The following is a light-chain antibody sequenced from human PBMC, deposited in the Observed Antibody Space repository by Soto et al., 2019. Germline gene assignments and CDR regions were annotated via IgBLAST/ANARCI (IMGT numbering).Light chain of an antibody. CDR3: SSYTSSSIPVV. CDR2: DVS. CDR1: SSDVGGYNY. Sequence: QSALTQPASVSGSPGQSITISCTGTSSDVGGYNYVSWYQQHPGKAPKLMIYDVSNRPSGVSNRFSGSKSGNTASLTISGLRAEDEADYYCSSYTSSSIPVVFGGGTKLTVL. J-gene: IGLJ2*01. V-gene: IGLV2-14*01.